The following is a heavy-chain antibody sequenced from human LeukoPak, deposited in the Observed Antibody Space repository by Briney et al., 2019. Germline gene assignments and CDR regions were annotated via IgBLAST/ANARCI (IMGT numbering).Heavy chain of an antibody. V-gene: IGHV1-18*04. CDR1: GYTFTSYG. Sequence: ASVKVSCKASGYTFTSYGISWVRQAPGQGLEWTGWISAYNGNTNYAQKLQGRVTMTTDTSTSTAYMELRSLRSDDTAVYYCARDTDYDILTGYYSIDYWGQGTLVTVSS. CDR2: ISAYNGNT. CDR3: ARDTDYDILTGYYSIDY. D-gene: IGHD3-9*01. J-gene: IGHJ4*02.